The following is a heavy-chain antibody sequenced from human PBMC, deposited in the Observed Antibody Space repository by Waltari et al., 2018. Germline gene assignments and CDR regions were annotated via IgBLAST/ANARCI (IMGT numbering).Heavy chain of an antibody. J-gene: IGHJ3*01. CDR2: IFPGDSDT. CDR3: ARHPLVWVASTQNAFDV. D-gene: IGHD3-16*01. CDR1: GCGVASYW. V-gene: IGHV5-51*03. Sequence: EVQLVQSGAEVRKPGESRKISCMGPGCGVASYWLGWVRQMPGKGLEWMGIIFPGDSDTRYSPSFQGHVTISADTSNSTAYLQLTNLKASDTAMYYCARHPLVWVASTQNAFDVWGQGTMVTVSS.